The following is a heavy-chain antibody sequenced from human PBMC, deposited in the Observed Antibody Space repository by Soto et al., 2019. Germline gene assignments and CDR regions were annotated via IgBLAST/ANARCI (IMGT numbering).Heavy chain of an antibody. CDR3: ARQGIAAAGTTRAYYYYGMDV. CDR2: INHIGST. V-gene: IGHV4-34*01. Sequence: SATLYLTCAVYGGSFSGYYWSWIRQPPGKGLEWIGEINHIGSTNYNPSLKSRVTISVDTSKNQFSLKLSSVTAADTAVYYCARQGIAAAGTTRAYYYYGMDVWGQGTTVTVSS. D-gene: IGHD6-13*01. J-gene: IGHJ6*02. CDR1: GGSFSGYY.